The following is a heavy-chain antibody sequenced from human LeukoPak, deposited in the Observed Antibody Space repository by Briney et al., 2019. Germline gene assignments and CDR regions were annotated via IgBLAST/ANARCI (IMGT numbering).Heavy chain of an antibody. CDR3: ARQGSIAAAANWFDP. CDR2: IYYSGST. J-gene: IGHJ5*02. V-gene: IGHV4-59*08. CDR1: GGSISSYY. D-gene: IGHD6-13*01. Sequence: PSETLSLTCTVSGGSISSYYWSWIRQPPGKGLEWIGYIYYSGSTNYNPSLKSRVTISVDTSKNQFSLKLSSVTAADTAVYYCARQGSIAAAANWFDPWGKGTLVTVSS.